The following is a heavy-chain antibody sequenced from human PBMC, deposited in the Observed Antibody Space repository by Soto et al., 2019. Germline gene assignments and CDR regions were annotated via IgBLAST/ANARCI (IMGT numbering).Heavy chain of an antibody. CDR3: ARTTAVPNSLRSRYFFDY. CDR2: TSYTGNT. V-gene: IGHV4-59*01. D-gene: IGHD4-17*01. CDR1: GGSITSYH. Sequence: SETLSLTCIVSGGSITSYHWSWIRQFPGKGLEWIAYTSYTGNTNYNPSLQSRVTISVDLSKNQFSLRLSSVTTADTALYYCARTTAVPNSLRSRYFFDYWGQGTLVTVS. J-gene: IGHJ4*02.